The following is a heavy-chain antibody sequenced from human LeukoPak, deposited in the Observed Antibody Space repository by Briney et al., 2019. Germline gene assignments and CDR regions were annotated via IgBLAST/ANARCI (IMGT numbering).Heavy chain of an antibody. CDR1: GYSFSNYW. J-gene: IGHJ4*02. D-gene: IGHD1-26*01. V-gene: IGHV5-51*01. Sequence: GESLKISCKGSGYSFSNYWIGWVRQMPGKGLEWMGIIYPGDSGTRYSPSFEGQVTISADKSITTAYLQWSSLQASDTAMYYCARLDFSGSYFFDYWGQGTLVTVSS. CDR3: ARLDFSGSYFFDY. CDR2: IYPGDSGT.